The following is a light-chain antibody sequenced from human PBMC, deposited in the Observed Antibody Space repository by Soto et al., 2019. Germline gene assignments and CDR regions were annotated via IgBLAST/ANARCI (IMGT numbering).Light chain of an antibody. CDR3: QQYGSSST. V-gene: IGKV3-20*01. J-gene: IGKJ4*01. CDR1: QSVSSSY. CDR2: GAS. Sequence: EIVLTQSPGTLSLSPGERATLSCRASQSVSSSYLAWYQQKPGQAPRLLIYGASSRATGIPDRFSDSGSGTNFTLTISRLETEDFAVYYCQQYGSSSTFGGGTKVVIK.